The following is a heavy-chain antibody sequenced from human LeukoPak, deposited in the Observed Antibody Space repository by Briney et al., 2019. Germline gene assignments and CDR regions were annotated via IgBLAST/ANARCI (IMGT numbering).Heavy chain of an antibody. J-gene: IGHJ6*02. Sequence: NTSETLSLTYAVSGGFATYYCWSWIRQSSGKGLEWIGSVCSSGNTKYSPALKSRVTISRDTSRDQFSLKMTSVTAADTAMYYCARDLASTGPYWYGLDVWGQGTTVTVSS. V-gene: IGHV4-59*02. CDR2: VCSSGNT. CDR1: GGFATYYC. D-gene: IGHD2-21*01. CDR3: ARDLASTGPYWYGLDV.